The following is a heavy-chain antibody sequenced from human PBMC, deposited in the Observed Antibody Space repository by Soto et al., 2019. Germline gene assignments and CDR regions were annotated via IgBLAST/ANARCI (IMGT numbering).Heavy chain of an antibody. Sequence: QLQLQESGPGLVKPSETLSLTCTVSGGSISSSSSYWGWIRQPPGKGLEWIGSINYSGSTYYNPSLKSRITISVDTSKNQLSLKLSSVTDLDTAVYFCAKTGFWSDYRVADYWVQGTLVTGSS. CDR1: GGSISSSSSY. CDR3: AKTGFWSDYRVADY. CDR2: INYSGST. J-gene: IGHJ4*02. D-gene: IGHD3-3*01. V-gene: IGHV4-39*01.